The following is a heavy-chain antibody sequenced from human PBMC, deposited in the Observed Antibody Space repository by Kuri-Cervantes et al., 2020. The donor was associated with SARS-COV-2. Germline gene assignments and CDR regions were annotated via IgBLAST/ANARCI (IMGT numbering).Heavy chain of an antibody. J-gene: IGHJ4*02. Sequence: GESLKISCAASGFTFSGSAMHWVRQASGKGLEWVGRIRSKANSYATAYAASVKGRFTISRDDSKNTAYLQMNSLKTEDTAVYYCTAYYMVRNWGQGTLVTVSS. CDR1: GFTFSGSA. V-gene: IGHV3-73*01. D-gene: IGHD3-10*01. CDR2: IRSKANSYAT. CDR3: TAYYMVRN.